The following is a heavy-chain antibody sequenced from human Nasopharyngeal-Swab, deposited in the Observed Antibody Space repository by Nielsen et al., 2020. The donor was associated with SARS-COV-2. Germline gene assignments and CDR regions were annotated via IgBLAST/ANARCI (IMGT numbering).Heavy chain of an antibody. CDR3: VIASSVAFDF. CDR2: IKEDGSKK. J-gene: IGHJ3*01. Sequence: GGSLRLSCEASGFTFSNYGMHWVRQAPGKGLEWVAHIKEDGSKKYYVDSVNGRFTISRDNTKNSVYLQMNSLRADDTALYYCVIASSVAFDFWGQGTMVTVTS. D-gene: IGHD5/OR15-5a*01. V-gene: IGHV3-7*01. CDR1: GFTFSNYG.